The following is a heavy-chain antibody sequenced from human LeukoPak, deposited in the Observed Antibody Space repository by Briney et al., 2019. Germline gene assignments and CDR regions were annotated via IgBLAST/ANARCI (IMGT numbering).Heavy chain of an antibody. CDR2: INPSGGST. J-gene: IGHJ3*02. Sequence: GASVKVSCKASGYTFTSYYMHWVRQAPGQGLEWMGIINPSGGSTSYAQKFQGRVTMTRDTSTSTAYMELSRLRSDDTAVYYCARSGDDRAFDIWGQGTMVTVSS. CDR3: ARSGDDRAFDI. CDR1: GYTFTSYY. D-gene: IGHD5-12*01. V-gene: IGHV1-46*01.